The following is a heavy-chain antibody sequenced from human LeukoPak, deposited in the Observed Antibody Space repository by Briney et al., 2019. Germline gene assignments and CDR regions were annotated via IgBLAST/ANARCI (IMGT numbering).Heavy chain of an antibody. CDR2: IYYSGST. V-gene: IGHV4-31*11. D-gene: IGHD5-24*01. J-gene: IGHJ4*02. Sequence: SETLSLTCAVYGGSFSGYYWSWIRQHPGKGLEWIGYIYYSGSTYYNPSLKSRVTISVDTSKNQFSLKLSSVTAADTAVYYCARTDTTITFDYWGQGTLVTVSS. CDR1: GGSFSGYY. CDR3: ARTDTTITFDY.